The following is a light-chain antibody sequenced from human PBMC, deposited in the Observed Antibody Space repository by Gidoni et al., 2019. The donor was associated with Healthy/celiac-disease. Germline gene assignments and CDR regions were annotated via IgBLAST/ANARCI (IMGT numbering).Light chain of an antibody. J-gene: IGKJ4*01. V-gene: IGKV1-33*01. Sequence: DIQMTQSPSSLSASVGDRVTITCQASQDISNYLNWYQQKPGKAPKLLIYDASNLETGVPSRFSGSGSGTDFTFTISSLQPEDIVTYYCQQYDNLPPSLTFGGGTKVEIK. CDR3: QQYDNLPPSLT. CDR1: QDISNY. CDR2: DAS.